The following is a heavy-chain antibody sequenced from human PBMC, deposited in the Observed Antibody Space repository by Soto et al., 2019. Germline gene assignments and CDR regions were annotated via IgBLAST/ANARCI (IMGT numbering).Heavy chain of an antibody. CDR2: VSGSGGST. CDR1: GFTFSSYA. D-gene: IGHD6-13*01. V-gene: IGHV3-23*01. CDR3: VRRAPGTYFDY. Sequence: EVQLLESGGGLVQPGGSLRLSCAASGFTFSSYAMRWVRQAPGKGLEWVSAVSGSGGSTYYADSVKGRFTISRDNSKNALDRQMNSLRAEATAVYYGVRRAPGTYFDYWGQGTLVTVSS. J-gene: IGHJ4*02.